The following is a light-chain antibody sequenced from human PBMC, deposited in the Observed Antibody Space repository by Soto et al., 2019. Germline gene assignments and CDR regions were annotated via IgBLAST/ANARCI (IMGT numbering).Light chain of an antibody. Sequence: QSVLTQPASVSGSPGQSITISCTGTSSDVGNYNYVSWYQHNPGKAPKVMIYDVTNRPSGVSNRFSGSKSGNTASLTISGLQAEDEADYYCSSFTGSSYVFGTGTKVTVL. CDR1: SSDVGNYNY. J-gene: IGLJ1*01. V-gene: IGLV2-14*03. CDR2: DVT. CDR3: SSFTGSSYV.